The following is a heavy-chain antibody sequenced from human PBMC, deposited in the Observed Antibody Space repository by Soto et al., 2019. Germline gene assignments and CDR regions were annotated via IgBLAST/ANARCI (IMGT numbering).Heavy chain of an antibody. CDR1: GGSISSSSYY. V-gene: IGHV4-39*01. D-gene: IGHD5-12*01. Sequence: QLLESGPGLVKPSETLSLTCTVSGGSISSSSYYWGWIRQAPGKGLEWIGNIYYSGSTYYNPSLKSRVTISVDTSKNQFSLKLSSVTAADTAVYYCARRTVVTIDYWGQGSLVTVSS. CDR2: IYYSGST. J-gene: IGHJ4*02. CDR3: ARRTVVTIDY.